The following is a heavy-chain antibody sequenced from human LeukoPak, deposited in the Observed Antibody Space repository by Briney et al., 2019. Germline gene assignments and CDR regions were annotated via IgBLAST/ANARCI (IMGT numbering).Heavy chain of an antibody. CDR1: GYTFTGYY. CDR2: INPNSGGT. V-gene: IGHV1-2*02. CDR3: ARGPVPAATYYYYMDV. D-gene: IGHD2-2*01. Sequence: ASVNVSCKASGYTFTGYYMHWVRQAPGQGLEWMGWINPNSGGTNYAQKFQGRVTMTRDTSISTAYMELSRLRSDDTAVYYCARGPVPAATYYYYMDVWGKGTTVTVSS. J-gene: IGHJ6*03.